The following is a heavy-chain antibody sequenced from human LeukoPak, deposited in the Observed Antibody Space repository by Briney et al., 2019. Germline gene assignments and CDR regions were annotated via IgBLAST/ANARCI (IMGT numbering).Heavy chain of an antibody. CDR3: ARHRSMVRGVIQGWFDP. Sequence: GESLKISCKGSGYSFTSYRIGWVRQMPGKGLEWMGIIYPGDSDTRYSPSFQGQVTISADKSISTAYLQWSSLKASDTAMYYCARHRSMVRGVIQGWFDPWGQGTLVTVSS. V-gene: IGHV5-51*01. J-gene: IGHJ5*02. D-gene: IGHD3-10*01. CDR2: IYPGDSDT. CDR1: GYSFTSYR.